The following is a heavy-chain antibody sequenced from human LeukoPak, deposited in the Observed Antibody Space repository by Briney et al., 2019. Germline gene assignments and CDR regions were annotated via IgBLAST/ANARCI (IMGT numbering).Heavy chain of an antibody. CDR1: GGSFSGYY. CDR3: ARLGGAGATVTTSYYYGMDV. D-gene: IGHD4-11*01. J-gene: IGHJ6*04. Sequence: SETLSLTCAVYGGSFSGYYWSWIRQPPGMGLEWIGEINHSGSTNYNPSLKSRVTISVDTSKNQFSLKLSSVTAADTAVYYCARLGGAGATVTTSYYYGMDVWGKGTTVTVSS. CDR2: INHSGST. V-gene: IGHV4-34*01.